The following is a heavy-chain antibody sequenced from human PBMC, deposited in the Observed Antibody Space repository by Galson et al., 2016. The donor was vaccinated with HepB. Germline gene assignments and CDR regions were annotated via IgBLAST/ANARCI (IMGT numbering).Heavy chain of an antibody. D-gene: IGHD1-26*01. CDR3: AHRIPATVGDPPPKWFDP. V-gene: IGHV2-5*02. J-gene: IGHJ5*02. CDR1: GFSLSTSGVS. CDR2: IYWDDDK. Sequence: PALVKPTQTLTLTCTFSGFSLSTSGVSVGWIRQPPGGALEYLALIYWDDDKRYNPSLKDRLTITKSTSKNQVVLTMTNMDPVDTATYYCAHRIPATVGDPPPKWFDPGGRGTLVIVSS.